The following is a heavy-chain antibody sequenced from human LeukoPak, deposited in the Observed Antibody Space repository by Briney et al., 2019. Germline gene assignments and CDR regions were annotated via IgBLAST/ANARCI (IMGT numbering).Heavy chain of an antibody. CDR1: GFTFGSHA. Sequence: GGSLRLYCVASGFTFGSHAMAWVRQAPGEGLEWVSVIGYSAGTNYADSVKGRFTISRDNSKNTLYLQMNSLRAEDTAVYYCATSGYSGYDRPSWGQGTLVTV. V-gene: IGHV3-23*01. CDR3: ATSGYSGYDRPS. D-gene: IGHD5-12*01. J-gene: IGHJ5*02. CDR2: IGYSAGT.